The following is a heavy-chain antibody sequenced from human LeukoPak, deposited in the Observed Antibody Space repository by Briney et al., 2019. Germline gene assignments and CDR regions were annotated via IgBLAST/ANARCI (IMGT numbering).Heavy chain of an antibody. CDR3: ARVSTCSSGWNY. J-gene: IGHJ4*02. D-gene: IGHD6-25*01. V-gene: IGHV3-72*01. Sequence: PDWSLTLSCAASGFTFIDHYMDWVRPAPGRGLEWVGRIRNKANSYTTDYVASVKGRFTISRDDSKNSLYLQMDSLKTEDTAIYYCARVSTCSSGWNYWGQGTLVTVSS. CDR2: IRNKANSYTT. CDR1: GFTFIDHY.